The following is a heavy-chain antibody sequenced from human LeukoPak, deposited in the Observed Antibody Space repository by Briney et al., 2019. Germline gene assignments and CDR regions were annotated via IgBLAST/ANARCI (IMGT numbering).Heavy chain of an antibody. CDR1: GCTFTSYD. CDR2: IIPIFGTA. Sequence: ASVKVSCKASGCTFTSYDISWVRQAPGQGLEWMGGIIPIFGTANYAQKFQGRVTITTDESTSTAYMELSSLRSEDTAVYYCASSSPPATVTTTFDYWGQGTLVTVSS. D-gene: IGHD4-11*01. CDR3: ASSSPPATVTTTFDY. V-gene: IGHV1-69*05. J-gene: IGHJ4*02.